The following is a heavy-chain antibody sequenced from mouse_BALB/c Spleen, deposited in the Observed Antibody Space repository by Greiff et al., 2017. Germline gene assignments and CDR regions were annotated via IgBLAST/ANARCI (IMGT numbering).Heavy chain of an antibody. D-gene: IGHD1-1*01. J-gene: IGHJ2*01. CDR1: GDSITSGY. CDR3: ARGATVVAPFDY. V-gene: IGHV3-8*02. CDR2: ISYSGST. Sequence: EVQLVESGPSLVKPSQTLSLTCSVTGDSITSGYWNWIRKFPGNKLEYMGYISYSGSTYYNPSLKSRISITRDTSKNQYYLQLNSVTTEDTATYYCARGATVVAPFDYWGQGTTLTVSS.